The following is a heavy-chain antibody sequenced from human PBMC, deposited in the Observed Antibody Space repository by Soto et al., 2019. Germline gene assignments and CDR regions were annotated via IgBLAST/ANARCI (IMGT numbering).Heavy chain of an antibody. V-gene: IGHV4-39*01. CDR3: ARYFKGISFDY. CDR1: GDSISSSSYY. D-gene: IGHD3-9*01. Sequence: SETLSLTCTVSGDSISSSSYYWGWFRQPPGKGLEWIGSIYYSGTTYYNPSLKSRVTISIDTSKNQFSLKLTSVTAADTAVFYCARYFKGISFDYWGRGTLVTVSS. J-gene: IGHJ4*02. CDR2: IYYSGTT.